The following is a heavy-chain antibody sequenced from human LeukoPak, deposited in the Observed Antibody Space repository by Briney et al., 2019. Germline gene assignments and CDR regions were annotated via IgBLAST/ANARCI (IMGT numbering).Heavy chain of an antibody. V-gene: IGHV1-2*02. D-gene: IGHD3-10*01. CDR1: GYTFTGYY. J-gene: IGHJ4*02. CDR3: ARTERLLWFGESSLFDY. Sequence: GASVEVSCKASGYTFTGYYMHWVRQAPGQGLEWMGWINPNSGGTNYAQKFQGRVTMTRDTSISTAYMELSRLRSDDTAVYYCARTERLLWFGESSLFDYWGQGTLVTVSS. CDR2: INPNSGGT.